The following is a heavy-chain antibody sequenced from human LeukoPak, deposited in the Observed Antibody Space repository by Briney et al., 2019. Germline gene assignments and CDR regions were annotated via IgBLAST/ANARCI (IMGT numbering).Heavy chain of an antibody. CDR3: ARSVEGYCSGGSCYSYYYYMDV. CDR2: LYYSGSS. V-gene: IGHV4-39*07. D-gene: IGHD2-15*01. Sequence: PSETLSLTCSVSGGSISSSDFYWGWIRQTPGKGLEWIGSLYYSGSSYYNPSLKSRVTISVDTSKNQFSLKMTSVTAADTAVYYCARSVEGYCSGGSCYSYYYYMDVWGKGTTVTVSS. J-gene: IGHJ6*03. CDR1: GGSISSSDFY.